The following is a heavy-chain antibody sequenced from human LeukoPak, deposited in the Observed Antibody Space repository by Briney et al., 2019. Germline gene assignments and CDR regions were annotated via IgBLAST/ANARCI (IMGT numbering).Heavy chain of an antibody. Sequence: SVKVSCKASGFTFTSSAMQWVRRARGQRLEWIGWIVVGSGNTNYAQKFQERVTITRDMSTSTAYMELSSLRSEDTAVYYCAAVRADYYDSSGYYYNYWGQGTLVTVSS. CDR2: IVVGSGNT. CDR1: GFTFTSSA. V-gene: IGHV1-58*02. CDR3: AAVRADYYDSSGYYYNY. J-gene: IGHJ4*02. D-gene: IGHD3-22*01.